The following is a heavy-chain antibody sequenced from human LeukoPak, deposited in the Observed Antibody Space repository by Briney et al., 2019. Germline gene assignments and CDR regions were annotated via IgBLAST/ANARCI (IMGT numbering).Heavy chain of an antibody. D-gene: IGHD1-1*01. CDR2: INHSGST. V-gene: IGHV4-34*01. CDR1: GGSFSGYY. CDR3: ARDHNASVFDY. J-gene: IGHJ4*02. Sequence: SETLSLTCAVYGGSFSGYYCSWIRQPPGKGLEWIGEINHSGSTNYNPSLKSRVTISVDTSKNQFSLKLSSVTAADTAVYYCARDHNASVFDYWGQGTLVTVSS.